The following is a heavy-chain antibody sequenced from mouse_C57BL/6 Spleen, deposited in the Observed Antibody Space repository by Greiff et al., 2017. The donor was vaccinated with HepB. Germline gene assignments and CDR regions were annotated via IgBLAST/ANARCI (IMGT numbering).Heavy chain of an antibody. J-gene: IGHJ3*01. D-gene: IGHD3-2*02. CDR3: ARGSGYPFAY. V-gene: IGHV1-54*01. CDR1: GYAFTNYL. CDR2: INPGSGGT. Sequence: SGAELVRPGTSVKVSCKASGYAFTNYLIEWVKQRPGQGLEWIGVINPGSGGTNYNEKFKGKATLTADKSSSTAYMQLSSLTSEDSAVYFCARGSGYPFAYWGQGTLVTVSA.